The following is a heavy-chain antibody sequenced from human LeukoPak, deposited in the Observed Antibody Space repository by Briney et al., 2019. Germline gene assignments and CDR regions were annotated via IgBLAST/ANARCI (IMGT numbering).Heavy chain of an antibody. CDR1: GYSFIGYY. CDR3: AREEDAVAAHFDY. J-gene: IGHJ4*02. CDR2: INPNSGGT. V-gene: IGHV1-2*02. D-gene: IGHD6-19*01. Sequence: ASVKVSCKSSGYSFIGYYMYWLRQAPGQGLEWMGWINPNSGGTNYAQKFQGRVTMTRDTSISTAYMELSSLRSEDTAVYYCAREEDAVAAHFDYWGQGTLVTVSS.